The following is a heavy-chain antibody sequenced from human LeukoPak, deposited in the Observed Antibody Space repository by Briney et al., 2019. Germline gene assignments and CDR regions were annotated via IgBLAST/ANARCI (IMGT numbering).Heavy chain of an antibody. CDR2: ISGSGGST. Sequence: GGSLRLSCAASGFTFRSYAMIWVRQTPGKGLEWVSGISGSGGSTYHADSVKGRFTISRDISKNTLYLQMNSLRAEDTAVYYCAKEGYCTNDVCYGLDYWGQGTLVTVSS. D-gene: IGHD2-8*01. V-gene: IGHV3-23*01. CDR3: AKEGYCTNDVCYGLDY. J-gene: IGHJ4*02. CDR1: GFTFRSYA.